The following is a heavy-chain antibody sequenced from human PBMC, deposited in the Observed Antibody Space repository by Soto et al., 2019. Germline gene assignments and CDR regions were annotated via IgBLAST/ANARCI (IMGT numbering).Heavy chain of an antibody. Sequence: GGSLRLSCAASGFTFRNYAMHWVRQAPGKGLEWVVVISHDGSKKYYADSLEGRFTISRDNSNNTLYLQISSLTDEDTAVYYCVRAPGSATVTTSYIDYWGQGTLVTVSS. J-gene: IGHJ4*02. CDR1: GFTFRNYA. D-gene: IGHD4-17*01. V-gene: IGHV3-30*03. CDR3: VRAPGSATVTTSYIDY. CDR2: ISHDGSKK.